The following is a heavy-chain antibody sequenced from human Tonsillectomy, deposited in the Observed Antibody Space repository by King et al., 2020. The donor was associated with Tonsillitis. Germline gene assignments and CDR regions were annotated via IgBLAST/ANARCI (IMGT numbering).Heavy chain of an antibody. CDR1: GFTFSDYY. CDR2: FSRKTGNT. CDR3: ATQGSAEY. Sequence: VQLVESGGGLVKPGGSLRLSCAASGFTFSDYYMSWVRQAPGRGLVWVSYFSRKTGNTKNAGSGKGRFTISRDNAKNSLYLQMNSLRAEDTAVYYCATQGSAEYWGQGTLVTVSS. J-gene: IGHJ1*01. V-gene: IGHV3-11*05. D-gene: IGHD6-6*01.